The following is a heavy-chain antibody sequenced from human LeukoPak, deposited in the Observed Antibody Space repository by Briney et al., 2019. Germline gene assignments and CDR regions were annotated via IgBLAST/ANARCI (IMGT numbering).Heavy chain of an antibody. D-gene: IGHD6-13*01. J-gene: IGHJ4*02. CDR3: AKDRTAALYYFDS. V-gene: IGHV3-33*06. CDR2: IWYDGSNK. Sequence: GGSLRLSCAASGFTFSSDGMHWVRQAPGRGLEWVAVIWYDGSNKYYADSVKGRFTISRDNSKNTLYLQMNSLRAEDTAVYYCAKDRTAALYYFDSWGQGTLVTVSS. CDR1: GFTFSSDG.